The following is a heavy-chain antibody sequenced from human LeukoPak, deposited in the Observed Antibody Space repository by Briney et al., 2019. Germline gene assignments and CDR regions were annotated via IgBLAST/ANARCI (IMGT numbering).Heavy chain of an antibody. D-gene: IGHD3-3*01. J-gene: IGHJ5*02. V-gene: IGHV1-18*01. CDR1: GYTFSSYG. CDR2: ISAYNGNT. Sequence: ASVKVSCKASGYTFSSYGISWVRQAPGQGLEWMGWISAYNGNTNYAQKLQGRVTMTTDTSTSTAYMELRSLRSDDTAVYYCARAGETIFGAPNWFDPWGQGTLVTVSS. CDR3: ARAGETIFGAPNWFDP.